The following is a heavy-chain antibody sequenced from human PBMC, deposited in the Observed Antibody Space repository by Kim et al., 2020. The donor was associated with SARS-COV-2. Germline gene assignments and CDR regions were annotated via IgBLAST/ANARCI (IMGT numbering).Heavy chain of an antibody. J-gene: IGHJ6*02. D-gene: IGHD2-2*02. CDR1: GGSVTGYY. CDR2: IYYTGST. CDR3: ANTQYESFGMDV. Sequence: SETLSLTCTVSGGSVTGYYWSWIRQPPGKGPEWIGYIYYTGSTNYNPSLKSRVTISIDTSKNQFSLKVRSVTAADTAVYYCANTQYESFGMDVWGQGTTVTVSS. V-gene: IGHV4-59*02.